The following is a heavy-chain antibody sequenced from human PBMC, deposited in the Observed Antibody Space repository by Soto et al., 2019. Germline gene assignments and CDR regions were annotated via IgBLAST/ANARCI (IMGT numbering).Heavy chain of an antibody. CDR3: AREKFRGVRGYCYGMDV. CDR1: GGSFSGYY. V-gene: IGHV4-34*01. D-gene: IGHD3-10*01. Sequence: SETLSLTCAVYGGSFSGYYWSWIRQPLGKGLEWIGEINHSGSTNYNPSLKSRVTISVDTSKNQFSLKLSSVTAADTAVYYCAREKFRGVRGYCYGMDVWAQRTTVTVSS. CDR2: INHSGST. J-gene: IGHJ6*02.